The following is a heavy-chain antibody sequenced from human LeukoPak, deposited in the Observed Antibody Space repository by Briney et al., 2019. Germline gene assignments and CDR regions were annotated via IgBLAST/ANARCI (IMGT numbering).Heavy chain of an antibody. V-gene: IGHV5-51*01. CDR3: ARAPHMDYYYYGMDV. J-gene: IGHJ6*02. Sequence: GASLKISCKGSGYRFTSYWIGWVRQMPGKGVGWMGIIYPGDSDTRYSPSFQGQVTISADKSISTAYLQWSSLKASDTAMYYCARAPHMDYYYYGMDVWGQGTTVTVSS. CDR1: GYRFTSYW. D-gene: IGHD2-21*01. CDR2: IYPGDSDT.